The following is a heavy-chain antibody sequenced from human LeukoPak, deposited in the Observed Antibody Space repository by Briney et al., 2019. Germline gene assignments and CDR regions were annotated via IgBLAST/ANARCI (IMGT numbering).Heavy chain of an antibody. CDR2: ISGSGGST. Sequence: GGSLRLSCAASGFTFSIYAMSWVRQAPGKGLEWVSAISGSGGSTYYADSVKGRFTISRDNSKNTLYLQMNSLRAEDTAVYYCASLFDSSGQNLQWGQGTLVTVSS. V-gene: IGHV3-23*01. D-gene: IGHD3-22*01. CDR1: GFTFSIYA. CDR3: ASLFDSSGQNLQ. J-gene: IGHJ4*02.